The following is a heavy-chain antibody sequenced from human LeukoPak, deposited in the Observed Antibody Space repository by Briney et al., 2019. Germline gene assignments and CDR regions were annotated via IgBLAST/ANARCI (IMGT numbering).Heavy chain of an antibody. J-gene: IGHJ6*04. CDR3: AELGITMIGGV. V-gene: IGHV3-69-1*02. Sequence: GGSLRLSCAASGFTVSSNYMSWVRQAPGKGLEWVSVIYSGSTIYYADSVKGRFTISRDNAKNSLYLQMNSLRAEDTAVYYCAELGITMIGGVWGKGTTVTISS. CDR2: IYSGSTI. D-gene: IGHD3-10*02. CDR1: GFTVSSNY.